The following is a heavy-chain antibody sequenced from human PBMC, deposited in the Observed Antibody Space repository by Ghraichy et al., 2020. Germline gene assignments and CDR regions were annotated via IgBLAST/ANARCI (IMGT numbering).Heavy chain of an antibody. CDR3: ARGKGYCSGGSCDGSDY. CDR2: IYYSGST. D-gene: IGHD2-15*01. CDR1: GGSISSTSYY. Sequence: SETLSLTCTVSGGSISSTSYYWGWIRQPPGKGLEWIGSIYYSGSTYYNASLKSRVTISEDTSKNRFSLKLSSVTAADTAVYYCARGKGYCSGGSCDGSDYWGQGTLVTVSS. J-gene: IGHJ4*02. V-gene: IGHV4-39*01.